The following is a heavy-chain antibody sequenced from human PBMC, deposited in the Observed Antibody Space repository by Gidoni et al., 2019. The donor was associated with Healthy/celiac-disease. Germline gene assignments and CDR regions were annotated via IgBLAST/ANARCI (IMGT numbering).Heavy chain of an antibody. CDR1: GGSISSCY. V-gene: IGHV4-59*01. CDR3: ARASPYNWNPSSFDP. Sequence: QVQLQESGPGLVKPSETLSLTCTVSGGSISSCYWSWIRQPPGKGLEWIGYIYYSGSTNYNPSLKSRVTISVDTSKNQFSLKLSSVTAADTAVYYCARASPYNWNPSSFDPWGQGTLVTVSS. J-gene: IGHJ5*02. CDR2: IYYSGST. D-gene: IGHD1-20*01.